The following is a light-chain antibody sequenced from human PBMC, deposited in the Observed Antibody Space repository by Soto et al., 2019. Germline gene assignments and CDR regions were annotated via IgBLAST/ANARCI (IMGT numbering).Light chain of an antibody. CDR3: QQSNSSPPT. CDR2: AAS. Sequence: DIQMTQSPSALSASVGGRVTITCRASQSITNYLNWYQHKPGQAPNLLIYAASTLQAGVPSRVRGSGSGTDFTLTISSLQPEDFATYVCQQSNSSPPTFGGGTKVDI. CDR1: QSITNY. J-gene: IGKJ4*01. V-gene: IGKV1-39*01.